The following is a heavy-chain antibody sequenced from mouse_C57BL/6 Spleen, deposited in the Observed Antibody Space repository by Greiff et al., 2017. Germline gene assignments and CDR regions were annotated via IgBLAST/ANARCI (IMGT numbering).Heavy chain of an antibody. CDR2: INPGSGGT. V-gene: IGHV1-54*01. D-gene: IGHD1-1*01. CDR3: ADWTYCGSSYCAMDY. J-gene: IGHJ4*01. CDR1: GYAFTSYL. Sequence: VQLQQSGAELVRPGTSVKVSCKASGYAFTSYLIEWVKQRPGQGLEWIGVINPGSGGTNYNEKFKGKATLTAETSSNTAYMQLSSLTSEASAVSSCADWTYCGSSYCAMDYWGQGTSVTVSS.